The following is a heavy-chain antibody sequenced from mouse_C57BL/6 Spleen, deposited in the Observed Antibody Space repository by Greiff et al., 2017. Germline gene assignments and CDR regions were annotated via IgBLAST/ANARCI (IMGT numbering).Heavy chain of an antibody. CDR1: GYSITSGYY. V-gene: IGHV3-6*01. CDR3: ARDQSGYYSFDY. D-gene: IGHD2-3*01. J-gene: IGHJ2*01. Sequence: EVKLQQSGPGLVKPSQSLSLTCSVTGYSITSGYYWNWIRQFPGNKLEWMGYISYDGSNNYNPSLKNRISITRDTSKNQFFLKLNSVTTEDTATYYCARDQSGYYSFDYWGQGTTLTVSS. CDR2: ISYDGSN.